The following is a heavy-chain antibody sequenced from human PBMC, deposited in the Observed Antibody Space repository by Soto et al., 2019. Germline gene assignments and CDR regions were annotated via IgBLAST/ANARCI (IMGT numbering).Heavy chain of an antibody. V-gene: IGHV3-30-3*01. Sequence: HPGGSLRLSCAASGFTFTSYEMHWVRQAPGKGLEWVAIISYDGSNKYYADSVKGRFTISRDNAKNSLYLQMNSLRDEDTAVYYCAREGSGSYYHDYYYYGMDVRGQGTTVTVSS. D-gene: IGHD3-10*01. CDR2: ISYDGSNK. CDR3: AREGSGSYYHDYYYYGMDV. J-gene: IGHJ6*02. CDR1: GFTFTSYE.